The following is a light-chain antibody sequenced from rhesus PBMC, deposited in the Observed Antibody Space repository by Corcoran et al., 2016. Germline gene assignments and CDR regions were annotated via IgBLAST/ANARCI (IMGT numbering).Light chain of an antibody. V-gene: IGKV1-33*02. J-gene: IGKJ1*01. CDR3: QQHNSYPPT. Sequence: DIQMTQSPSSLSAPVGETVTITCQASQGISKYLAWYQQKPGKAPKLLIYDASPLQSGVPSRFSGSGSVTDFTLTITSLQPEDFATYYCQQHNSYPPTFGRGPKVDIK. CDR2: DAS. CDR1: QGISKY.